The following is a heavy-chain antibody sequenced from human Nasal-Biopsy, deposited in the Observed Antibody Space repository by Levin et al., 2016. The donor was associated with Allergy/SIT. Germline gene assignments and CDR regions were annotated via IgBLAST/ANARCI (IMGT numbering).Heavy chain of an antibody. Sequence: SETLSLTCAVYGGSFSGYYWTWIRQPPGKGLEWIGEINHSGTGSYGSTNYNPSLKSRVTISADTSKNHFSLNLISVTAADTAVYYCARGTRRTSDFDHWGQGTLVTVSS. CDR3: ARGTRRTSDFDH. J-gene: IGHJ4*02. CDR1: GGSFSGYY. V-gene: IGHV4-34*01. CDR2: INHSGTGSYGST. D-gene: IGHD2-2*01.